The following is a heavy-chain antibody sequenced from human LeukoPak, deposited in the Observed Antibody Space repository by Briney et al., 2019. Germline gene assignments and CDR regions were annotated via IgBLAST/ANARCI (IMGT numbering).Heavy chain of an antibody. CDR3: ASVTIVGPTADY. CDR1: GFTVSSNY. CDR2: IYSDGNT. J-gene: IGHJ4*02. D-gene: IGHD1-26*01. Sequence: GGSLRLSCAASGFTVSSNYMNWVRQAPGKGLEWVSLIYSDGNTYYADSVKGRFTISRDNAKNSLYLQMNSLRAEDTAVYYCASVTIVGPTADYWGQGTLVTVSS. V-gene: IGHV3-53*01.